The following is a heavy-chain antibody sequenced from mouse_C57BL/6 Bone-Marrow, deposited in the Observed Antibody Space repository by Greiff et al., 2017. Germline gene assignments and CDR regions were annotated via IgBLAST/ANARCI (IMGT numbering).Heavy chain of an antibody. V-gene: IGHV1-69*01. J-gene: IGHJ1*03. Sequence: QVQLQQPGAELVMPGASVKLSCKASGYTFTSYWMHWVKQRPGQGLEWIGEIDPSDSYTNYNQKFKGKSTLTVDKSSSTAYMQLSSLTSEDSAVYYCARWGLLRTVWDCWYFDVWGTGTTVTVSS. D-gene: IGHD1-1*01. CDR2: IDPSDSYT. CDR1: GYTFTSYW. CDR3: ARWGLLRTVWDCWYFDV.